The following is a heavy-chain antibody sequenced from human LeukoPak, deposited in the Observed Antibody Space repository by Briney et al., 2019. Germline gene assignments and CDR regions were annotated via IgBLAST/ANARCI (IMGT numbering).Heavy chain of an antibody. V-gene: IGHV3-21*04. D-gene: IGHD1-26*01. Sequence: PGGSLRLSCAASGFTFSSYSMNWVRQAPGKGLEWVSSISSSSSYIYYADSVKGRFTISRDNSKNTLFLQMNSLRAEDTAVYFCATGSQWEPRGYWGQGTLVTVSS. J-gene: IGHJ4*02. CDR2: ISSSSSYI. CDR3: ATGSQWEPRGY. CDR1: GFTFSSYS.